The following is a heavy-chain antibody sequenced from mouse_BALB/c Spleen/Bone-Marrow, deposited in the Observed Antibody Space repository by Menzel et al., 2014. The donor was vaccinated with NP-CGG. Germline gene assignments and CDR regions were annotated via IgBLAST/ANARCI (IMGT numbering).Heavy chain of an antibody. J-gene: IGHJ3*01. CDR2: IDPDDSET. Sequence: QDQLQQSGAELVRPGAPVKLSCKASGNTFTNYWMGWVKQRPEQGLEWIGRIDPDDSETHYNQKFKDKAILTVDKSSSTAYMQLSSLTSEDSAVYYCVHFGFAYWGQGTLVTVSA. CDR3: VHFGFAY. V-gene: IGHV1-61*01. CDR1: GNTFTNYW.